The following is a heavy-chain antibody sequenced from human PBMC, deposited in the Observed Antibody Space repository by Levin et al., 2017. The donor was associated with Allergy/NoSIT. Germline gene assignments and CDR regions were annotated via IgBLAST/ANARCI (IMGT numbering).Heavy chain of an antibody. V-gene: IGHV3-23*01. Sequence: RASVKVSCAASGFTFSSYAMSWVRQAPGKGLEWVSAISGSGGSTYYADSVKGRFTISRDNSKNTLYLQMNSLRAEDTAVYYCAKDGEQQLVLVGWFDPWGQGTLVTVSS. CDR1: GFTFSSYA. CDR2: ISGSGGST. J-gene: IGHJ5*02. D-gene: IGHD6-13*01. CDR3: AKDGEQQLVLVGWFDP.